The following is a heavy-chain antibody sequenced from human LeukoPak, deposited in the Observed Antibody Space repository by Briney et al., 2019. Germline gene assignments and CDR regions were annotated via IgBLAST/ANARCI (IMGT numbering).Heavy chain of an antibody. Sequence: SETLSLTCTVSGGSIIDYYWYWIRQPPGKGLEWIAYVHSSGNSNHNPSLKSRVTISVDTSKDHLSLRLTAVTAADTAVYYCARRPASRLTFDYWGHGTLVTVSS. D-gene: IGHD2-2*01. CDR1: GGSIIDYY. V-gene: IGHV4-59*01. J-gene: IGHJ4*01. CDR2: VHSSGNS. CDR3: ARRPASRLTFDY.